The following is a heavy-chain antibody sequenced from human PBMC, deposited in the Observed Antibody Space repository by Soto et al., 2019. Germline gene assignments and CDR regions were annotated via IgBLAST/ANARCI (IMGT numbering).Heavy chain of an antibody. J-gene: IGHJ6*03. CDR3: AVDYYYMDV. CDR2: ISSGSSTI. V-gene: IGHV3-48*01. CDR1: GISFSSYA. Sequence: PGGSLRLSCAASGISFSSYAMNWVRQAPGKGLEWVSYISSGSSTIYYAESVKGRFTTSRDNAKKSLFLQMNSLRAEDTAVYYCAVDYYYMDVWGKGTTVTVSS.